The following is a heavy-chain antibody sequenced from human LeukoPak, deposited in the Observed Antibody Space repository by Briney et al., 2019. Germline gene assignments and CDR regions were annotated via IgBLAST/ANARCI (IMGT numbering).Heavy chain of an antibody. J-gene: IGHJ3*01. CDR1: GYSFISYW. Sequence: GESLKISCKGSGYSFISYWIGWVRQMPGKGLEWMGIIYPGDSGPTYSPSFQGQVTISVDKSINTAYLQWSSLQASDTAMYYCGMSGDRVPLQDDVFDVWGQGTMVTVST. CDR2: IYPGDSGP. D-gene: IGHD1-26*01. CDR3: GMSGDRVPLQDDVFDV. V-gene: IGHV5-51*01.